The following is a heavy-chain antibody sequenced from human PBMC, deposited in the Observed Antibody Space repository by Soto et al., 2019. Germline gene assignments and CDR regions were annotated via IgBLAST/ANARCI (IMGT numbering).Heavy chain of an antibody. CDR2: IKSKTDGGTT. D-gene: IGHD3-22*01. CDR3: TTPRDYYDSSGYYSLYGMDV. CDR1: GFTFSIAW. J-gene: IGHJ6*02. V-gene: IGHV3-15*01. Sequence: GGSLRLSCAASGFTFSIAWMSWVRQAPGKGLEWVGRIKSKTDGGTTDYAAPVKGRFTISRDDSKNTLYLQMNSLKTEDTAVYYCTTPRDYYDSSGYYSLYGMDVWGQGTTVTVSS.